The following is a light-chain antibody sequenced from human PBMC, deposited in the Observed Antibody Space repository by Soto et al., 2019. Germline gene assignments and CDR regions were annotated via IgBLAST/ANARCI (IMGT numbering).Light chain of an antibody. CDR1: QGISHY. CDR2: KAS. CDR3: QQYYSYPRT. J-gene: IGKJ1*01. Sequence: IQLTQSPSFLSASVGDRVTITFRASQGISHYLAWYQQKPGKAPKLLIYKASSLESGVPSRFSGSGSGTDFTLTISCLQSEDFATYYCQQYYSYPRTFGQGTKVDIK. V-gene: IGKV1-13*02.